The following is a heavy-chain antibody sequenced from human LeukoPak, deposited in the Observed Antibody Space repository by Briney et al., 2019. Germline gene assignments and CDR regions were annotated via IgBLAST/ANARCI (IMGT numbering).Heavy chain of an antibody. J-gene: IGHJ5*02. CDR2: MNPNSGNT. CDR1: GYTFTSYD. V-gene: IGHV1-8*01. Sequence: ASVKVSCKASGYTFTSYDINWVRQATGQGLEWMGWMNPNSGNTGYAQKFQGRVTMTRNTSISTAYMELSSLRSEDTAVYYCAMRHSGSWHNWFDPWGQGTLVTVSS. CDR3: AMRHSGSWHNWFDP. D-gene: IGHD6-13*01.